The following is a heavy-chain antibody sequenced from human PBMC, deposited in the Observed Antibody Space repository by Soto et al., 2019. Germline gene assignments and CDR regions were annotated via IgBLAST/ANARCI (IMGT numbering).Heavy chain of an antibody. V-gene: IGHV4-31*03. J-gene: IGHJ6*02. D-gene: IGHD3-10*01. CDR1: GGSISSGGYY. Sequence: PSETLSLTCTVSGGSISSGGYYWSWIRQHPGKGLGWIGYIYYSGSTYYNPSLKSRVTITVDTAKNQFSLKLSSVTAADTAVYYCARCPLLWFGELPTYYGMDVWGQGTTVTVSS. CDR3: ARCPLLWFGELPTYYGMDV. CDR2: IYYSGST.